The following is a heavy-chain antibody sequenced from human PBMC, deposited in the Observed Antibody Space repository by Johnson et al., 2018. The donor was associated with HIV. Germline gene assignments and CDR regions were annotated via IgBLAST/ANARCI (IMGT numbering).Heavy chain of an antibody. CDR2: IKQDGSEK. CDR3: AREAYWGGDCHDDAFDI. V-gene: IGHV3-7*01. Sequence: EVQLLESGGGLVQPGGSLRLSCAASGFTFSSYWMSWVRQAPGKGLEWVANIKQDGSEKYYVDSVKGRFTISRDNAKNSLYLQMNSRRAEDTAVYYCAREAYWGGDCHDDAFDIWGQGTMVTVSS. J-gene: IGHJ3*02. D-gene: IGHD2-21*02. CDR1: GFTFSSYW.